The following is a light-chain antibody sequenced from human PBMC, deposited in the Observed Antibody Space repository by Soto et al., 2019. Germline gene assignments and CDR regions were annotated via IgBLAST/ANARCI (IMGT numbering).Light chain of an antibody. Sequence: QSALTQPRSVSGSPGQSVTISCTGTSSDVGGYNYVSWYQQHPGKAPKLMIYDVSKRPSGVPDRFSGSKSGNTASLTISGLQAEDEADYYCRSYAGSYTFEVYVFGTGTKVTVL. CDR2: DVS. J-gene: IGLJ1*01. CDR1: SSDVGGYNY. V-gene: IGLV2-11*01. CDR3: RSYAGSYTFEVYV.